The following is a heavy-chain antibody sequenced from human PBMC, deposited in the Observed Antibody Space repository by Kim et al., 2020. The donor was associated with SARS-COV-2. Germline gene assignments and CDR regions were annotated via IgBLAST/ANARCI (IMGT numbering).Heavy chain of an antibody. J-gene: IGHJ4*02. CDR3: TTVSMR. CDR1: GIPFSNAW. D-gene: IGHD2-2*01. Sequence: GGSLRLSCAVSGIPFSNAWFNWVRQSPGKGLEWVGRIKSKTDGGTAELAAPVKGRFAISRDDSKNTLSLLMNNVETDDSAVYYCTTVSMRWGQGTLVTVSS. CDR2: IKSKTDGGTA. V-gene: IGHV3-15*01.